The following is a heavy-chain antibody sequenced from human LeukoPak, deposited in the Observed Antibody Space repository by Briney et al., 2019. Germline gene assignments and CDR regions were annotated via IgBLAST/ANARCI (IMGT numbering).Heavy chain of an antibody. CDR1: GFTFSSYA. J-gene: IGHJ4*02. CDR3: AKSSNGYDFWSGYYPAVDYFDY. Sequence: GGSLRLSCAASGFTFSSYAMSWVRQAPGKGLEWVSAISGSGGSTYYADSVKGRFTISRDNSKNTLYLQMNSLRAEDTAVYYCAKSSNGYDFWSGYYPAVDYFDYWAREPWSPSPQ. D-gene: IGHD3-3*01. V-gene: IGHV3-23*01. CDR2: ISGSGGST.